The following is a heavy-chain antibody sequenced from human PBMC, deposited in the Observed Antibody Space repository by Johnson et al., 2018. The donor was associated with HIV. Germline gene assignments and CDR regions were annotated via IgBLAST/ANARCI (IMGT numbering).Heavy chain of an antibody. CDR1: GFTFSDYY. Sequence: QMLLVESGGGVVQPGRSLRLSCAASGFTFSDYYMSWIRQAPGKGLEWVSYISSSGSTIYYADSVKGRFTISRDNAKNSLYLQMNSLRAGDTAVYYCARWGTVTTDAFDIWGQGTMVTVSS. CDR3: ARWGTVTTDAFDI. D-gene: IGHD4-17*01. J-gene: IGHJ3*02. V-gene: IGHV3-11*04. CDR2: ISSSGSTI.